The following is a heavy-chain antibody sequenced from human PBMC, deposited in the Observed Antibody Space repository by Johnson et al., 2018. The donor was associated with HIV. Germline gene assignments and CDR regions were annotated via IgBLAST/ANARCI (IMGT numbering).Heavy chain of an antibody. Sequence: QVQVVESGGGLVQPGGSLRLSCAASGFTFSDYYMTWIRQAPGKGLEWLSFISSSGDIIRYADSVKGRFTISRDNAKNSLNLQMNSLRDEDTAVYYCARERYGWGRNDAFDIWGQGTMVTVSS. V-gene: IGHV3-11*04. CDR1: GFTFSDYY. CDR2: ISSSGDII. J-gene: IGHJ3*02. CDR3: ARERYGWGRNDAFDI. D-gene: IGHD5-18*01.